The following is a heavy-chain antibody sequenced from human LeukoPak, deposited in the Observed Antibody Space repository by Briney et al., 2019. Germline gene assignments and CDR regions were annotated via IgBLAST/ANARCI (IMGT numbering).Heavy chain of an antibody. CDR3: ARGRVRDFWSGYYLSY. Sequence: ASVKVSCKASGYTFTSYDINWVRQATGQGLEWMGWMNPNSGNTGYAQKFQGRVTITRNTSISTAYMELSSLRSEDTAVYYCARGRVRDFWSGYYLSYRGQGTLVTVSS. CDR2: MNPNSGNT. J-gene: IGHJ4*02. D-gene: IGHD3-3*01. V-gene: IGHV1-8*03. CDR1: GYTFTSYD.